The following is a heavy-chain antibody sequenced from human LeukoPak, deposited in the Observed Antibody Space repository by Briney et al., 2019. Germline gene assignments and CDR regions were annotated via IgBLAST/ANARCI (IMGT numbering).Heavy chain of an antibody. D-gene: IGHD3-16*01. CDR2: ISFDGSTK. CDR1: GFTVSTSV. V-gene: IGHV3-30*18. Sequence: GGSLRLSCAASGFTVSTSVVHWVRQAPGKGLDWAALISFDGSTKYYADSVKGRFTISRDISKNTVFLQMDSLRVEDTALYYCVKGKDLYGALDVWGQGTMVTVSS. CDR3: VKGKDLYGALDV. J-gene: IGHJ3*01.